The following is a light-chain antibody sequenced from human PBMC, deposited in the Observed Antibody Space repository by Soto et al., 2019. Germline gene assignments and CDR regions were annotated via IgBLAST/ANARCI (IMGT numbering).Light chain of an antibody. J-gene: IGLJ2*01. V-gene: IGLV1-51*01. CDR2: DNN. CDR3: GTWNSSLSCLV. Sequence: QSVLTQPPSVSAAPGQKVTISCSGGSSNIGDNYVSWYQQVPGTAPKLLIYDNNKRPSGIPDRFSGSESGTSATLGITRLQTGDEADYYCGTWNSSLSCLVFGGGTKLTVL. CDR1: SSNIGDNY.